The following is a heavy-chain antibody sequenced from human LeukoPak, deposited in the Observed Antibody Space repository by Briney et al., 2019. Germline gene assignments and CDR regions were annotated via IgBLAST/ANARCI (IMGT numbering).Heavy chain of an antibody. D-gene: IGHD3-22*01. J-gene: IGHJ4*02. Sequence: ASVKVSCKASGYTFTGYYMHWVRQAPGQGLEWMGWINPNSGGTNYAQKFQGRVTMTRDTSISTAYMELSRLRSDDTAVYYCARVAQHRYYYDTSAYRYYFDYWGQGTLVTVS. V-gene: IGHV1-2*02. CDR2: INPNSGGT. CDR3: ARVAQHRYYYDTSAYRYYFDY. CDR1: GYTFTGYY.